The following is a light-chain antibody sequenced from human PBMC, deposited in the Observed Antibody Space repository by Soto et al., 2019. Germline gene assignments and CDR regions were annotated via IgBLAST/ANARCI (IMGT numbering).Light chain of an antibody. J-gene: IGLJ1*01. CDR3: SSYTSSSTYV. CDR2: DVS. CDR1: SSDVGGYNY. V-gene: IGLV2-14*01. Sequence: QSALTQPASVSGSPGQSITISCTGTSSDVGGYNYVSWYQQHPGKAPKLMIYDVSNRPSGVSNRFSGSKSGNTASLTISRLQAEDESDYYCSSYTSSSTYVVGTGTKLTVL.